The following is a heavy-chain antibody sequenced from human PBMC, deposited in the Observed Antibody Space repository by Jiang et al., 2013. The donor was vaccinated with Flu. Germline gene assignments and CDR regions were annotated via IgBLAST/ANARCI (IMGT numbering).Heavy chain of an antibody. J-gene: IGHJ6*02. V-gene: IGHV1-2*02. D-gene: IGHD1-7*01. CDR3: ARDIEGSGSRWNYVRPDYYYYYGMDV. CDR2: INPNSGGT. Sequence: GAEVKKPGASVKVSCKASGYTFTGYYMHWVRQAPGQGLEWMGWINPNSGGTNYAQKFQGRVTMTRDTSISTAYMELSRLRSDDTAVYYCARDIEGSGSRWNYVRPDYYYYYGMDVWGQGTTVTVSS. CDR1: GYTFTGYY.